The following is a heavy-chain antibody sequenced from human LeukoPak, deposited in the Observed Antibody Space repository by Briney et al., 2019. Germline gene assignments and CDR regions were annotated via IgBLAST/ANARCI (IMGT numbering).Heavy chain of an antibody. Sequence: PGESLKISCKGSGYSFTSYWIGWVRQMPGKGLEWMGIIYPGDSDTRDSPSFQGQVTISADKSLSTAYLQWSSLKASDTAMYYCARGSGSYHTAYMNWGQGSPVTVSS. CDR3: ARGSGSYHTAYMN. J-gene: IGHJ4*02. V-gene: IGHV5-51*01. CDR2: IYPGDSDT. CDR1: GYSFTSYW. D-gene: IGHD1-26*01.